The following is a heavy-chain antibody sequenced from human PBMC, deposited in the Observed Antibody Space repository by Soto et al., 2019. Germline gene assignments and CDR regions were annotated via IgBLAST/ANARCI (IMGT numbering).Heavy chain of an antibody. V-gene: IGHV1-69*13. D-gene: IGHD6-13*01. CDR3: ASSILKYSSSWYPFDY. CDR1: GGTFSSYA. J-gene: IGHJ4*02. CDR2: IIPIFGTA. Sequence: SVKVSCKASGGTFSSYAISWVRQAPGQGLEWMGGIIPIFGTANYAQKFQGRVTITADESTSTAYMELSSLRSEDTAVYYCASSILKYSSSWYPFDYWGQGTLVTVSS.